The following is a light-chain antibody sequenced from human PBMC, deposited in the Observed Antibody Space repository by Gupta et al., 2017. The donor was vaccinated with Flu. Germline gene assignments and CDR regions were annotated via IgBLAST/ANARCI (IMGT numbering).Light chain of an antibody. CDR3: QQERNSSLT. CDR1: EGVNSLN. Sequence: EIVLTQLPCTLSLSPGDRPTLSCSATEGVNSLNLAWYQQKPGQAPRLLIYGASSRASGIADRFSGSGCGTEFTLTINRQEPEDFAVYYCQQERNSSLTFGGGTKVEI. J-gene: IGKJ4*01. CDR2: GAS. V-gene: IGKV3-20*01.